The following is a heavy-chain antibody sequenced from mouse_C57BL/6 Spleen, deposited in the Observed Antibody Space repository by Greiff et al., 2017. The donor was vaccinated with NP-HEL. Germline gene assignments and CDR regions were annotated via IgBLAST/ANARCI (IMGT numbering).Heavy chain of an antibody. V-gene: IGHV14-2*01. CDR2: IDPEDGET. CDR1: GFNIKDYY. D-gene: IGHD2-4*01. Sequence: EVQLQQSGAELVKPGASVKLSCTASGFNIKDYYMHWVKQRTEQGLEWIGRIDPEDGETKSAPKFPGKATITADTSSNTAYLQLSSLTSEDTAVYYCARSDYDHDGFAYWGQGTLVTVSA. J-gene: IGHJ3*01. CDR3: ARSDYDHDGFAY.